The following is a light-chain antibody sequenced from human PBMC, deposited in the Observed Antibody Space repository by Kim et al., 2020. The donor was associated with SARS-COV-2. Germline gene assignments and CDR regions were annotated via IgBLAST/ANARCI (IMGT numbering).Light chain of an antibody. CDR1: SSTIGNNY. Sequence: GPRVTSAFSEISSTIGNNYVYWYQQLPGTAPKLPIYRNTQRPSGVPDRFSGSKSDTSASLAISGLRSEDEADYYCATWDDSLSGQVFGGGTQLTVL. V-gene: IGLV1-47*01. CDR3: ATWDDSLSGQV. J-gene: IGLJ3*02. CDR2: RNT.